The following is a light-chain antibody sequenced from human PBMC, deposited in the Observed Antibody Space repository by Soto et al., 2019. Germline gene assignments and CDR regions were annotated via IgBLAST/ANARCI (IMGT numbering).Light chain of an antibody. CDR3: SSYTSSSTLGV. J-gene: IGLJ1*01. Sequence: QSALTQPASVSGSPGQSITISCTGTISDVGGYNYVSWYQQHPGKAPKLMIYEVSNRPSGVSNRFSGSKSGNTASLPISGLQAEDEADYYCSSYTSSSTLGVFGTGTKVTVL. V-gene: IGLV2-14*01. CDR2: EVS. CDR1: ISDVGGYNY.